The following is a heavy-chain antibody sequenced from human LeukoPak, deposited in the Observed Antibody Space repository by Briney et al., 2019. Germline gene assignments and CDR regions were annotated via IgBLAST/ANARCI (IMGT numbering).Heavy chain of an antibody. CDR2: MSYDGSNK. J-gene: IGHJ1*01. CDR1: GFTFTFSAYA. CDR3: ARGITPYAEYLQH. Sequence: GGSLRLSCAASGFTFTFSAYAIHWVRQSPGKGLEWVAVMSYDGSNKYYAEFVKGRFTISRDNSKNTLYLQMNSLRAEDTAVYYCARGITPYAEYLQHWGQGTLVTVSS. D-gene: IGHD2-15*01. V-gene: IGHV3-30*19.